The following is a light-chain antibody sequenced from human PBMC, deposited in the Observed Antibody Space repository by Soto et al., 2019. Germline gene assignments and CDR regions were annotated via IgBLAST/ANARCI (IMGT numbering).Light chain of an antibody. CDR3: QQSYSTPRT. CDR1: QSITRD. J-gene: IGKJ1*01. V-gene: IGKV1-39*01. Sequence: DIQMTQSPSSLSTSVGDIVTITCRASQSITRDLNWYQQKPGKPPNLLIYAASSLESGVPSRFNGSGSGTDFTLTISSVQREDFATCYCQQSYSTPRTFGQGTRVEIK. CDR2: AAS.